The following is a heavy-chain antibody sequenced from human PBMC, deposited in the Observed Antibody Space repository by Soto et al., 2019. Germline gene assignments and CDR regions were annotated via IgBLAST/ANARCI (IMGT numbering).Heavy chain of an antibody. J-gene: IGHJ4*02. CDR3: AQDCSCWYGSSEYGF. D-gene: IGHD6-19*01. CDR1: GFTFSSDG. CDR2: ISYDGSNK. V-gene: IGHV3-30*18. Sequence: QVQLVESGGGVVQPGRSLRLSCADSGFTFSSDGMHWVRQAPGKGLEWVAVISYDGSNKYYADSVKGRFTISRDNSKNTLYLQMNSLRAEDTAVYYCAQDCSCWYGSSEYGFWGQGTLVTVSS.